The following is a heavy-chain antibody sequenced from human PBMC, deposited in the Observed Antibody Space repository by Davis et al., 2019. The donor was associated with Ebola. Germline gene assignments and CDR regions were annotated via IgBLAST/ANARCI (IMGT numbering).Heavy chain of an antibody. CDR2: IYYSGST. V-gene: IGHV4-39*01. CDR3: ASGVVAFDI. CDR1: GGSISSSSYY. D-gene: IGHD3-3*01. J-gene: IGHJ3*02. Sequence: SETLSLTCTVSGGSISSSSYYWGWIRQPPGKGLEWFGSIYYSGSTYYNPSLKSRVTISVDTSKNQFSLKLSSVTAADTAVYYCASGVVAFDIWGQGTMVTVSS.